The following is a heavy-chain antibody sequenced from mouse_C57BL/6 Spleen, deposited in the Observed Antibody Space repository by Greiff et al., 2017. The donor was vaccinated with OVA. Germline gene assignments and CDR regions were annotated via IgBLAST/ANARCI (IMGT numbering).Heavy chain of an antibody. V-gene: IGHV5-6*01. CDR2: ISSGGSYT. Sequence: EVQLQQSGGDLVKPGGSLKLSCAASGFTFSSYGMSWVRQTPDKRLEWVATISSGGSYTYYPDSVKGRFTISRDNAKNTLYLQMSSLKSEDTAMYYCAAYGSEGYFDVWGTGTTVTVSS. CDR3: AAYGSEGYFDV. D-gene: IGHD1-1*01. CDR1: GFTFSSYG. J-gene: IGHJ1*03.